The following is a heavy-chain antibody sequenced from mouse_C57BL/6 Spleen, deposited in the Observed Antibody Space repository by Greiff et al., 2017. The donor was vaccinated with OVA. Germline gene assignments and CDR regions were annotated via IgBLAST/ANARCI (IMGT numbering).Heavy chain of an antibody. CDR2: ISYDGSN. CDR3: ARDRDYYGWFAY. D-gene: IGHD1-1*01. J-gene: IGHJ3*01. CDR1: GYSITSGYY. Sequence: EVQLQESGPGLVKPSQSLYLTCSVTGYSITSGYYWNWIRQFPGNKLEWMGYISYDGSNNYNPSLKNRISITRDTSKNQFFLKLNSVTTEDTATYYCARDRDYYGWFAYWGQGTLVTVSA. V-gene: IGHV3-6*01.